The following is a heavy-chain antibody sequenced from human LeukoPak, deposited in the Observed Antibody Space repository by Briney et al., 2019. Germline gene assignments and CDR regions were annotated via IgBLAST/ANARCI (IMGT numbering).Heavy chain of an antibody. CDR2: ISSSSYI. Sequence: GGSLRLSCAASGFTFSSYSMNWVRQAPGKGLEWVSSISSSSYIYYADSVKGRFTISRDNAKNSLYLQMNSLRAEDTAVYYCAMAYGSGNVFTIDYWGQGTLVTVSS. J-gene: IGHJ4*02. CDR3: AMAYGSGNVFTIDY. V-gene: IGHV3-21*01. CDR1: GFTFSSYS. D-gene: IGHD3-10*01.